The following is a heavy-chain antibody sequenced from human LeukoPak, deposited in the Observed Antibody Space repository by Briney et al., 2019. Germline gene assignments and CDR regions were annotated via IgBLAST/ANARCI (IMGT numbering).Heavy chain of an antibody. J-gene: IGHJ4*02. D-gene: IGHD3-10*01. V-gene: IGHV3-74*01. Sequence: GGSLRLSCAASGFTFSSYWMHWVRQAPGKGLVWVSRINSDGSSTSYADSVKGRFTISRDNAKNTLYLQMNSLRAEDTAVYYCARESGSGSFDYWGQGTLVTVSS. CDR3: ARESGSGSFDY. CDR1: GFTFSSYW. CDR2: INSDGSST.